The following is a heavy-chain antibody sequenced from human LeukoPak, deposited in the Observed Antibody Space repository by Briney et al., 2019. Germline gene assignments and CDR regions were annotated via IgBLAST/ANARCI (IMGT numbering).Heavy chain of an antibody. D-gene: IGHD6-13*01. CDR3: ARNKGYYLDY. CDR2: IRYSGST. J-gene: IGHJ4*02. CDR1: GDSISSYY. Sequence: SETLSLTCTVSGDSISSYYWNWIRQPPGKGLEWIGNIRYSGSTNYNPSLKSRVAISLDTSKNQFSLRLSSVTAADTAVYYCARNKGYYLDYWGQGTLVTVSS. V-gene: IGHV4-59*03.